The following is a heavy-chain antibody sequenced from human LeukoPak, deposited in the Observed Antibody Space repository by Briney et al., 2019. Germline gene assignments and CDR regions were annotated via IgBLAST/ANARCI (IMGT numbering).Heavy chain of an antibody. CDR2: IIPIFGTA. CDR1: GGTFSSYA. CDR3: ASHDYGDLYYYYYYYMDV. V-gene: IGHV1-69*06. D-gene: IGHD4-17*01. Sequence: GASVKVSCKASGGTFSSYAISWVRQAPGQGLEWMGGIIPIFGTANYAQKFQGRVTITADKSTSTAYMELSSLRSEDTAVYYCASHDYGDLYYYYYYYMDVWGKGTTVTVSS. J-gene: IGHJ6*03.